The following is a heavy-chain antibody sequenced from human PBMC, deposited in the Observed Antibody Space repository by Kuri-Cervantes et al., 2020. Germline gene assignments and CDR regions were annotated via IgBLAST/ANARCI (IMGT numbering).Heavy chain of an antibody. Sequence: GESLKISCAATGFSLSDFYMSWFRQAPGKGLEWVAFIQYDGSNKYYADSVKGRFTISRDNSKNTLYLQMNSLRAEDTAVYYCETSGGSPYGGYWGQGTLVTVSS. CDR1: GFSLSDFY. CDR3: ETSGGSPYGGY. CDR2: IQYDGSNK. D-gene: IGHD2-15*01. J-gene: IGHJ4*02. V-gene: IGHV3-30*02.